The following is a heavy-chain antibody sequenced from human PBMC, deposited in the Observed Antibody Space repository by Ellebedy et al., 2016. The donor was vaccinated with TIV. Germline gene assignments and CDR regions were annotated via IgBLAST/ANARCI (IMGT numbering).Heavy chain of an antibody. Sequence: GGSLRLSXAASGFSFSSYSMNWVRQAPGKGLEWVSYISSSSSTIFSADSVKGRFTISRDNVKNSLYLQMNSLRDEDTAVYYCARDSINYEARYYYYYMDVWGKGTTVTVSS. J-gene: IGHJ6*03. CDR2: ISSSSSTI. D-gene: IGHD4-11*01. V-gene: IGHV3-48*02. CDR1: GFSFSSYS. CDR3: ARDSINYEARYYYYYMDV.